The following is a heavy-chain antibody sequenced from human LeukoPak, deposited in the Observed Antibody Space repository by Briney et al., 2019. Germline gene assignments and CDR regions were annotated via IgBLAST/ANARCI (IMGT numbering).Heavy chain of an antibody. CDR1: GFTFDDYA. V-gene: IGHV3-9*01. Sequence: GGSLRLSSARSGFTFDDYAMHWVRQAPGKGLEWVSGISWNSGTIGYADSVKGRFTISRDNAKNSLYLQMNSLRAEDTALYYCAKDKVFGGELDYWGQGTLVTVSS. CDR2: ISWNSGTI. CDR3: AKDKVFGGELDY. J-gene: IGHJ4*02. D-gene: IGHD3-10*01.